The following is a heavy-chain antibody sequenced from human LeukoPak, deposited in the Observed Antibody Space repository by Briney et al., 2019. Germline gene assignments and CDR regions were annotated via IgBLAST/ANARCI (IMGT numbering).Heavy chain of an antibody. CDR2: ISYSGST. D-gene: IGHD5-24*01. Sequence: SETLSLTCTVSGDSVSSGSYFWSWIRQPPGKELEWIGYISYSGSTSYNSSLKSRVTISVDTSKNQFSLKLSSMTAADTAVYFCVKMAEWFDPWGQGTLVTVSS. CDR3: VKMAEWFDP. CDR1: GDSVSSGSYF. V-gene: IGHV4-61*01. J-gene: IGHJ5*02.